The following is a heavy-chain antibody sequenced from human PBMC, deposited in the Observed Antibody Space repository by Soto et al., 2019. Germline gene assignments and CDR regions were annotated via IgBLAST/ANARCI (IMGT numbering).Heavy chain of an antibody. J-gene: IGHJ6*02. CDR1: GGSISSSSYY. V-gene: IGHV4-39*07. Sequence: SETMSLTCTVSGGSISSSSYYWGWIHQPPGKGLEWIGSIYYSGSTNYNPSLKSRVTISVDTSKNQFSLKLSSVTAADTAVYYCAREGVSSSWYNYYGMDVWGQGTTVTVSS. D-gene: IGHD6-13*01. CDR3: AREGVSSSWYNYYGMDV. CDR2: IYYSGST.